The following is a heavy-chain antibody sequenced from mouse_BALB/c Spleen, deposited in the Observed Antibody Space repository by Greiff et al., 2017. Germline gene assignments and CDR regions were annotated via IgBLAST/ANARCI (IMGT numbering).Heavy chain of an antibody. CDR1: GFSLTSYG. J-gene: IGHJ4*01. D-gene: IGHD6-1*01. CDR3: ARKGIMAARAMDY. CDR2: IWSGGST. Sequence: VQRVESGPGLVAPSQSLSITCTVSGFSLTSYGVHWVRQPPGKGLEWLGVIWSGGSTDYNAAFISRLSISKDNSKSQVFFKMNSLQADDTAIYYCARKGIMAARAMDYWGQGTSVTVSS. V-gene: IGHV2-4*02.